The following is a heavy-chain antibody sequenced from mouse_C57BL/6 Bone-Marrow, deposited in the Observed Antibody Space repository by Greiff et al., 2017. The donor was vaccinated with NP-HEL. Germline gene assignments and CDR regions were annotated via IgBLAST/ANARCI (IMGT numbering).Heavy chain of an antibody. CDR2: IYPRSGNT. V-gene: IGHV1-81*01. D-gene: IGHD1-1*01. J-gene: IGHJ4*01. CDR3: VRSIYGSRYYYAMDY. Sequence: QVQLQQSGAELARPGASVKLSCKASGYTFTSYGISWVKQRTGQGLEWIGEIYPRSGNTYYNEKFKGKATLTADKSSSTAYMELRSLTSEDSAVYFCVRSIYGSRYYYAMDYWGQGTSVTVSS. CDR1: GYTFTSYG.